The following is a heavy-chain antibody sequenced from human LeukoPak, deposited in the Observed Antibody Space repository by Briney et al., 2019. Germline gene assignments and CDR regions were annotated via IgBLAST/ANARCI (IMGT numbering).Heavy chain of an antibody. CDR1: GYTFTGYY. CDR3: ARDLTVTTQPKPHYGMDV. V-gene: IGHV1-2*02. D-gene: IGHD4-11*01. Sequence: VASVNVSCKASGYTFTGYYMHWVRQAPGQGLEWMGWINPNSGGTNYAQKFQGRVTMTRDTSISTAYMELSRLRSDDTAVYYCARDLTVTTQPKPHYGMDVWGQGTTVTVSS. J-gene: IGHJ6*02. CDR2: INPNSGGT.